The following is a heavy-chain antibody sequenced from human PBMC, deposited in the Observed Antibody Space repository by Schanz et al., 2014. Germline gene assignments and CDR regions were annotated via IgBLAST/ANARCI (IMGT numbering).Heavy chain of an antibody. J-gene: IGHJ4*02. CDR1: GYSFSTYA. CDR2: INTKTGNP. Sequence: QVHLVQSESELKNPGASVKVSCKTSGYSFSTYAMNWVRQAPGKGLEWMGWINTKTGNPTYAQGFTGRFVFSLDTSVSTTHLQITNLKADDTAVYYCARGYCAGTSCPIFDYWGQGTLVTVSS. V-gene: IGHV7-4-1*02. CDR3: ARGYCAGTSCPIFDY. D-gene: IGHD2-2*01.